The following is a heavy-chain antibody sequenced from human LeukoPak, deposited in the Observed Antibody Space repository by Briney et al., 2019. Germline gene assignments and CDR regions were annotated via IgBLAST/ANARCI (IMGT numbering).Heavy chain of an antibody. V-gene: IGHV4-39*07. D-gene: IGHD3-9*01. CDR1: GGSISSSSYY. CDR3: ARRKMRYYDILTGYKGGYYFDY. CDR2: IYYSGST. J-gene: IGHJ4*02. Sequence: PSETLSLTCTVSGGSISSSSYYWGWIRQPPGKGLEWIGSIYYSGSTYYNPSLKSRVTISVDTSKNQFSLKLSSVTAADTAVYYCARRKMRYYDILTGYKGGYYFDYWGQGTLVTVSS.